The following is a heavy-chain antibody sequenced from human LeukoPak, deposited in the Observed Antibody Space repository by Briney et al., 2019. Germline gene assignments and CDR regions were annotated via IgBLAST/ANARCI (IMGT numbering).Heavy chain of an antibody. CDR1: GYTFTSYG. CDR2: ISAYNGNI. Sequence: GASVKVSCKASGYTFTSYGISWVRQAPGQGLEWMGWISAYNGNINYAQKLQGRVTMTTDTSTSTAYMELRSLRPDDTAVYYCARSIAAGDFDYWGQGTLVTVSS. D-gene: IGHD6-13*01. V-gene: IGHV1-18*01. J-gene: IGHJ4*02. CDR3: ARSIAAGDFDY.